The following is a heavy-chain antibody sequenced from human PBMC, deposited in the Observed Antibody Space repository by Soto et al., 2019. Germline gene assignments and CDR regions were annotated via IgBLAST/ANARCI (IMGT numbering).Heavy chain of an antibody. Sequence: EVQLVESGGGLVQPGGSLRLSCAASGFTVSSNYMSWVRQAPGKGLAWVSVIYSGGSTYYADSVRGRFTISRDNSKNTLYLQMNSLRAEDTAVYYCVRAGRIAAAGTGVDYWGQGTLVNVSS. J-gene: IGHJ4*02. CDR2: IYSGGST. V-gene: IGHV3-66*01. CDR3: VRAGRIAAAGTGVDY. CDR1: GFTVSSNY. D-gene: IGHD6-13*01.